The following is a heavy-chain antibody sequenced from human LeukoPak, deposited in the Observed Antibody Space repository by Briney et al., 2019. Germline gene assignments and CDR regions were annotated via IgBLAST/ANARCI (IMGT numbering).Heavy chain of an antibody. Sequence: GGSLRLSCAASGFTFSSYAMHWVRQAPGKGLEYVSAISSNGGSTYYANSVKGRSTISRDNSKNTLYLQMGSLRVEDMAVYYCARAYMTTLDYWGQGTLVTVSS. CDR2: ISSNGGST. CDR1: GFTFSSYA. CDR3: ARAYMTTLDY. V-gene: IGHV3-64*01. D-gene: IGHD4-17*01. J-gene: IGHJ4*02.